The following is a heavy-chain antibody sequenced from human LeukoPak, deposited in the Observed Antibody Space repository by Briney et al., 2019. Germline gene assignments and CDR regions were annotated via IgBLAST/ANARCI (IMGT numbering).Heavy chain of an antibody. CDR1: GFSFSSYG. CDR2: MRHCGESP. Sequence: GGSLRLSCAASGFSFSSYGMSWVRQAPGRGLEWVSGMRHCGESPYYAESVKGRFTISRDNSKSKVYLQMNSLTAEDTAQYYCATGCVGSPNCQTTGYDHWGQGTLVTVSS. J-gene: IGHJ4*02. V-gene: IGHV3-23*01. D-gene: IGHD2-2*01. CDR3: ATGCVGSPNCQTTGYDH.